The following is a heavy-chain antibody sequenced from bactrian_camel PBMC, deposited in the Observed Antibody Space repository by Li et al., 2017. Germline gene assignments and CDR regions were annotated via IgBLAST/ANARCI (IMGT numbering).Heavy chain of an antibody. J-gene: IGHJ4*01. CDR2: IESDGST. CDR1: VDTIGRYC. V-gene: IGHV3S55*01. CDR3: AAEPVGWVLRCPDEYNY. D-gene: IGHD5*01. Sequence: QVQLVESGGGSVQVGGSLRLSCVASVDTIGRYCMGWFRQIPDKEREGVAGIESDGSTSYADSVKGRFTISQDNAKNTLYLQMNSLKPEDTAMYYCAAEPVGWVLRCPDEYNYWGQGTQVTVS.